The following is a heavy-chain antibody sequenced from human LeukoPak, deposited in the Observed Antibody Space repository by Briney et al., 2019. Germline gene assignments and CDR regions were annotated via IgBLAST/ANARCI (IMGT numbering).Heavy chain of an antibody. J-gene: IGHJ5*02. CDR2: IIPILGIA. CDR1: GYTFTSYY. CDR3: ARLDIVVVPAAPYNWFDP. D-gene: IGHD2-2*01. V-gene: IGHV1-69*02. Sequence: SVKVSCKASGYTFTSYYMHWVRQAPGQGLEWMGRIIPILGIANYAQKFQGRVTITADKSTSTTYMELSSLRSEDTAVYYCARLDIVVVPAAPYNWFDPWGQGTLVTVSS.